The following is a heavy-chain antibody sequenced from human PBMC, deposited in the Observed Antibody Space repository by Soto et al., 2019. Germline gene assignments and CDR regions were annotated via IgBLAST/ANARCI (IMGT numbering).Heavy chain of an antibody. CDR3: ARERSYGDYENFDYYGMDV. V-gene: IGHV3-53*02. D-gene: IGHD4-17*01. J-gene: IGHJ6*02. CDR2: IYSGGST. Sequence: EVQLVETGGGLIQPGGSLRLSCAASGFTVSSNYMSWVRQAPGKGLEWVSVIYSGGSTYYADSVKGRFTISRDNSKNTLYLQMNSLRAEDTAVYYCARERSYGDYENFDYYGMDVWGQGTTVTVSS. CDR1: GFTVSSNY.